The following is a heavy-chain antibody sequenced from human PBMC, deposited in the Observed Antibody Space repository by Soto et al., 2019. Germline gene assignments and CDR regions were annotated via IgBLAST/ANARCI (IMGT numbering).Heavy chain of an antibody. Sequence: SGPTLVNPTQTLTLTCTFSGFSLSTSGMCVSWIRQPPGKALEWLALIDWDDDKYYSTSLKTRLTISKDTSKNQVVLTMTNMDPVDTATYSCPPPHPVDPVATIPLGNYYGMDVWGQGTTVPV. CDR2: IDWDDDK. V-gene: IGHV2-70*01. D-gene: IGHD5-12*01. CDR3: PPPHPVDPVATIPLGNYYGMDV. J-gene: IGHJ6*02. CDR1: GFSLSTSGMC.